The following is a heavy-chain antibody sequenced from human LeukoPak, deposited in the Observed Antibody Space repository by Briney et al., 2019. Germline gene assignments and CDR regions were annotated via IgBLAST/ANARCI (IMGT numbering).Heavy chain of an antibody. V-gene: IGHV4-39*07. Sequence: SETLSLTCTVSGGSISSSSYYWGWIRQPPGKGLEWIGSIYYSGSTYYNPSLKSRVTISVDTSKNQFSLKLSSVTAADTAVYYCARGGSYDAPFDPWGQGTLVTVSS. CDR2: IYYSGST. J-gene: IGHJ5*02. D-gene: IGHD1-26*01. CDR1: GGSISSSSYY. CDR3: ARGGSYDAPFDP.